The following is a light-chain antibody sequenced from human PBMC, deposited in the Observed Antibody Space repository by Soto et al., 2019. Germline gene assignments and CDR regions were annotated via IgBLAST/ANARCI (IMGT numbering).Light chain of an antibody. V-gene: IGLV2-14*01. CDR3: SSYISSSTFVV. CDR2: EVS. Sequence: QSALNQPRSVSGSPGQSVTISCTGTSSDVGFYNYVSWHQQHPGKAPKVIITEVSNRPSGVSNRFSGSKSGNTASLTISGLQAEDEADYYCSSYISSSTFVVFGGGTKLTVL. CDR1: SSDVGFYNY. J-gene: IGLJ2*01.